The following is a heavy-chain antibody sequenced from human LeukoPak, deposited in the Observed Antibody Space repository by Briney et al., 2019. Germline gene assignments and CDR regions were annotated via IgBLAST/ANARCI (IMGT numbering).Heavy chain of an antibody. CDR1: GFTFSSYS. CDR2: ISSSSSYI. D-gene: IGHD5-12*01. J-gene: IGHJ4*02. Sequence: PGGSLRLSCAASGFTFSSYSMNWVRQAPGEGLEWVSSISSSSSYIYYADSLKGRFTISRDNAKNSLYLQMNSLRAEDTAVYYCARGAVGSGYLLGWGQGTLVTVSS. V-gene: IGHV3-21*01. CDR3: ARGAVGSGYLLG.